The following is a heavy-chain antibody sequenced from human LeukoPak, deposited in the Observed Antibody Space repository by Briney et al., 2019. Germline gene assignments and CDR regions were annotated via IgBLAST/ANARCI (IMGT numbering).Heavy chain of an antibody. CDR2: ISGSGGST. V-gene: IGHV3-23*01. Sequence: GGSLRLSCAAPGFTFSSYAMSWVRQAPGKGLEWVSAISGSGGSTYYADSVKGRFTISRDNSKNTLYLQMNSLRAEDTAVYYCAKSYSVMITFGGVLGYWGQGTLVTVSS. CDR3: AKSYSVMITFGGVLGY. CDR1: GFTFSSYA. D-gene: IGHD3-16*01. J-gene: IGHJ4*02.